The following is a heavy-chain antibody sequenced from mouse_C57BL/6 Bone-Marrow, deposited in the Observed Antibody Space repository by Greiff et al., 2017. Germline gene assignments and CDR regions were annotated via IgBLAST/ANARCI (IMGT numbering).Heavy chain of an antibody. CDR1: GYSFTGYY. J-gene: IGHJ1*03. D-gene: IGHD1-1*01. Sequence: VQLQQPGPELVKPGASVKISCKASGYSFTGYYMNWVKQSPEKSLEWIGEINPSTGGTTYNQKFKAKATLTVDKSSSTAYMQLKSLTSEDSAVYYCARWYYGSPWYFDVWGTGTTVTVSS. CDR3: ARWYYGSPWYFDV. CDR2: INPSTGGT. V-gene: IGHV1-42*01.